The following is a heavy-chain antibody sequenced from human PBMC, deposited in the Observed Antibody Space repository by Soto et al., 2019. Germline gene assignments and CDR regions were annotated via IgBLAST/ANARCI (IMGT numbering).Heavy chain of an antibody. V-gene: IGHV3-64*01. Sequence: GGSLRLSCAASGFTFSSYAMHWVRQAPGKGLEYVSAISSNGGSTYYANSVKGRFTISRDNSKNTLYLQMGSLRAEDMAVYYCARSGSRLRFLEWAFDGGGYYMDVWGKGTTVTVSS. D-gene: IGHD3-3*01. CDR3: ARSGSRLRFLEWAFDGGGYYMDV. CDR2: ISSNGGST. CDR1: GFTFSSYA. J-gene: IGHJ6*03.